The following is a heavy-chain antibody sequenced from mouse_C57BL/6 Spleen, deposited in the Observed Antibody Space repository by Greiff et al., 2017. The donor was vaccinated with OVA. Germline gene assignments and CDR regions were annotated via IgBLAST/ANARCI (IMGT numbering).Heavy chain of an antibody. J-gene: IGHJ3*01. CDR2: INPYNGDT. D-gene: IGHD1-1*01. V-gene: IGHV1-20*01. CDR3: ARRPVASQPGFAY. CDR1: GYSFTGYF. Sequence: VQLQQSGPELVKPGDSVKISCKASGYSFTGYFMNWVMQSHGKSLEWIGRINPYNGDTFYNQKFKGKATLTVDKSSSTAHMELRSLTSEDSAVYYCARRPVASQPGFAYWGQGTLVTVSA.